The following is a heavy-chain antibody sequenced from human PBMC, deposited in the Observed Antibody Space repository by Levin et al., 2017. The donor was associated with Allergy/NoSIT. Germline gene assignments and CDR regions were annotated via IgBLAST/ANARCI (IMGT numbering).Heavy chain of an antibody. Sequence: SETLSLTCAVYGGSFSGYYWSWIRQPPGKGLEWIGEINHSGSTNYNPSLKSRVTISVDTCKNQFSLKLSSVTAADTAVYYCARGLGTLGTAMVGAEDYWGQGTLVTVSS. CDR3: ARGLGTLGTAMVGAEDY. CDR1: GGSFSGYY. CDR2: INHSGST. J-gene: IGHJ4*02. V-gene: IGHV4-34*01. D-gene: IGHD5-18*01.